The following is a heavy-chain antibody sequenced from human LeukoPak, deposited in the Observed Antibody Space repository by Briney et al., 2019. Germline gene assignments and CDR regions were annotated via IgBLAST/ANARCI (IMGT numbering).Heavy chain of an antibody. J-gene: IGHJ1*01. CDR1: GFTFSSYA. V-gene: IGHV3-48*01. CDR3: ASAQWELLY. CDR2: ISGSSSTI. D-gene: IGHD1-26*01. Sequence: PGGSLRLSCAASGFTFSSYAMSWVRQAPGKGLEWGSYISGSSSTIYYADSVKGRFTISRDNAKNSLYLQMNSLRAEDTAVYYCASAQWELLYWGQGTLVTVSS.